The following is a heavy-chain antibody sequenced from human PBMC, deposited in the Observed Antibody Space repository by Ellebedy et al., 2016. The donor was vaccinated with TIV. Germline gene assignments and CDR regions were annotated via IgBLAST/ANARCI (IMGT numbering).Heavy chain of an antibody. V-gene: IGHV1-2*02. D-gene: IGHD3-3*01. CDR1: GGTFSSYA. Sequence: AASVKVSCKASGGTFSSYAISWVRQAPGQGLEWMGWINPNSGGTNYAQKFQGRVTMTRDTSISTAYMELSRLRSDDTAVYYCASGGDWFDPWGQGTLVTVSS. CDR3: ASGGDWFDP. CDR2: INPNSGGT. J-gene: IGHJ5*02.